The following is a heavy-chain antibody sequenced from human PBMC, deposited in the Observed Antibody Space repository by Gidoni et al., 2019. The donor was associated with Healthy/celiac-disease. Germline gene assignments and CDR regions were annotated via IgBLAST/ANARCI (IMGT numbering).Heavy chain of an antibody. CDR2: IIPILGIA. J-gene: IGHJ5*02. CDR1: GCTFSSYA. V-gene: IGHV1-69*04. Sequence: QVQLVQSGAEVKKPGSSVNVSCKASGCTFSSYAISWVRQAPGQGLEWMGRIIPILGIANYAQKFQGRVTITADKSTSTAYMELSSLRSEDTAVYYCARDGMGDWFDPWGQGTLVTVSS. CDR3: ARDGMGDWFDP. D-gene: IGHD3-16*01.